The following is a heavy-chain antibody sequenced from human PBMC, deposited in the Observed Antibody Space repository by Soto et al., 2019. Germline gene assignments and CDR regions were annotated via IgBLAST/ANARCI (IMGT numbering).Heavy chain of an antibody. V-gene: IGHV3-30-3*01. CDR1: GFTFRNFA. CDR3: ARDEFSSSGRNSGFDS. J-gene: IGHJ4*02. Sequence: QVQLVESGGGVVQPGMSLRLSCAVSGFTFRNFAMHWVGQAPGTGMEWVAVISFDGNNQFYAESVKGRFFISRDDYQDTLYLEMNRLRAEDTAVYYCARDEFSSSGRNSGFDSWGQGTLVTVSS. CDR2: ISFDGNNQ. D-gene: IGHD3-22*01.